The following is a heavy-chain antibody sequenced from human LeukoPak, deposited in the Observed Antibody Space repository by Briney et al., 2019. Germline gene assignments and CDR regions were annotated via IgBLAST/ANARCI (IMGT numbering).Heavy chain of an antibody. Sequence: GRSLRLSCAASGFTVSSNYMSWVRQAPGRGLEWVSVIYSGGSTYYADSVKGRFTISRDNSKNTLYLQMNSLRTEDTAVYYCARSRDGYTFYYFDYWGQRALVTVSS. CDR1: GFTVSSNY. CDR3: ARSRDGYTFYYFDY. V-gene: IGHV3-66*01. J-gene: IGHJ4*02. D-gene: IGHD5-24*01. CDR2: IYSGGST.